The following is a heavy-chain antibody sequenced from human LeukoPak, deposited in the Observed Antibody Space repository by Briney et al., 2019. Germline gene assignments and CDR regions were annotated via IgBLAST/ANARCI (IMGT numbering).Heavy chain of an antibody. J-gene: IGHJ4*02. CDR2: INSDGSSA. D-gene: IGHD3-9*01. V-gene: IGHV3-74*01. CDR1: GFTFSSYW. Sequence: GGSLRLSCAASGFTFSSYWMPWVRQAPGKGLVWVSRINSDGSSASYADSVKGRFTISRDNAKNTLYLQMNSLRAEDTAVYYCARDPVLRYFDWSPYYFDYWGQGTLVTVSS. CDR3: ARDPVLRYFDWSPYYFDY.